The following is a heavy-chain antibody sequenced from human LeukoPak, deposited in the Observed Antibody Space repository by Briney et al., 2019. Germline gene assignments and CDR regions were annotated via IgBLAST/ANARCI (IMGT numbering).Heavy chain of an antibody. CDR2: ISYDGSNK. V-gene: IGHV3-30*18. D-gene: IGHD6-19*01. CDR3: AKDVLERQWLAHKYYYYYGMDV. Sequence: PGGSLRLSCAASGFTFSSYGMHWVRQAPGKGLEWVAVISYDGSNKYYADSVKGRFTISRDNSKNTLYLQMNSLRAEDTAVYYCAKDVLERQWLAHKYYYYYGMDVWGQGTTVTVSS. J-gene: IGHJ6*02. CDR1: GFTFSSYG.